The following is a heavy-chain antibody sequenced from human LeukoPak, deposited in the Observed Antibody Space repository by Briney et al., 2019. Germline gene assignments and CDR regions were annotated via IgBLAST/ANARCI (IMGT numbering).Heavy chain of an antibody. CDR2: ISGSGGST. CDR3: AKAPSRILYSGDL. Sequence: SGGSLRLSCAASGFSFSSYAMSWVRQAPGKGLEWVSAISGSGGSTYYADSVKGRFTISRDNSKNTLYLQMNSLRAEDTAVYYCAKAPSRILYSGDLWGQGTMVTVSS. CDR1: GFSFSSYA. J-gene: IGHJ3*01. D-gene: IGHD2-8*01. V-gene: IGHV3-23*01.